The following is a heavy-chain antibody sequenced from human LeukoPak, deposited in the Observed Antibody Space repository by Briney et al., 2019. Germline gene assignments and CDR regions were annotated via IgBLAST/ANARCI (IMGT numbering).Heavy chain of an antibody. CDR3: AKGRKSYYYGMDV. J-gene: IGHJ6*02. CDR1: GFNFRIYE. V-gene: IGHV3-23*01. CDR2: ISGSGGST. Sequence: GGSLRLSCAASGFNFRIYEMNWVRQAPGKGLEWVSGISGSGGSTYYADSVKGRFTISRDNSKNTLYLQMNSLRAEDTAVYHCAKGRKSYYYGMDVWGQGTTVTVSS.